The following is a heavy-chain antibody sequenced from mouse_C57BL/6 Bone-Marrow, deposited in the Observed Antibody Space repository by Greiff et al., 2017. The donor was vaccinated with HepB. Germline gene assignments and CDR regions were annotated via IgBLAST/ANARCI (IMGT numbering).Heavy chain of an antibody. V-gene: IGHV1-26*01. CDR2: INPNNGGT. D-gene: IGHD2-3*01. CDR1: GYTFTDYY. Sequence: VQLQQSGPELVKPGASVKISCKASGYTFTDYYMNWVKQSHGKSLEWIGDINPNNGGTSYNQKFKGKATLTVDKSSSTAYMELRSLTSEDSAVYYCAIYDGYYSAWFAYWGQGTLVTVSA. CDR3: AIYDGYYSAWFAY. J-gene: IGHJ3*01.